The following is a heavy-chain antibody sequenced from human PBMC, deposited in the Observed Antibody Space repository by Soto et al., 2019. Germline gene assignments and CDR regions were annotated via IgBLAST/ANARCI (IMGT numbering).Heavy chain of an antibody. CDR3: ARDTDPLGTSYYCMDV. V-gene: IGHV1-46*01. CDR1: GYTFTSYY. D-gene: IGHD1-1*01. Sequence: ASVKVSCKASGYTFTSYYMHWVRQAPEQGLEWMGIINPSGGSTSYAQKFQGRVTMTRDTSTSTVYMELSSLRSEDTAVYYCARDTDPLGTSYYCMDVWGQGTTVTVSS. J-gene: IGHJ6*02. CDR2: INPSGGST.